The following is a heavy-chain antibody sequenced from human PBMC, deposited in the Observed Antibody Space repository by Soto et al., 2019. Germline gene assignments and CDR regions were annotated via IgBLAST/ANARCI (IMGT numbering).Heavy chain of an antibody. CDR2: ISGSGGST. J-gene: IGHJ4*02. V-gene: IGHV3-23*01. Sequence: GGSLRLSCAASGFTFSSYAMSWVRQAPGKGLEWVSAISGSGGSTYYADSVKGRFTISRDNSKNTLYLQMNSLRAEDTAVYYCAKDQVVRGVIPRDFDYWGQGTLVTVPS. CDR3: AKDQVVRGVIPRDFDY. D-gene: IGHD3-10*01. CDR1: GFTFSSYA.